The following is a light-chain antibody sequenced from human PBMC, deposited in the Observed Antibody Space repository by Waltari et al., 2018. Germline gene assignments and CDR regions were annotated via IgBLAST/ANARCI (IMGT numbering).Light chain of an antibody. Sequence: EIVLTQSPATLSLSPGERATLSCRASQSVSNFLAWYQQKPGQAPRLLIYHASKRATDNPGRFSGRGSGTDFTLTISSLEPGDSAVYYCQQRANWPPLTFGGGTRVEI. CDR3: QQRANWPPLT. V-gene: IGKV3-11*01. CDR2: HAS. J-gene: IGKJ4*01. CDR1: QSVSNF.